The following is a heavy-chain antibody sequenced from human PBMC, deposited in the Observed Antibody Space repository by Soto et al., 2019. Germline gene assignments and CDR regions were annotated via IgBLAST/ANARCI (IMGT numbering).Heavy chain of an antibody. CDR3: ARGPYYDFWKGFAHFDY. D-gene: IGHD3-3*01. Sequence: QVQLEQSGAEVKKPGSSVKVPCKTSGDTFNIYAISWVRQAPGQGLEWMGGIIPGFGTPSYAQKFRDRVTITADESTSTAHMELRSLTSEDTAVYYCARGPYYDFWKGFAHFDYWGQETLVTVSS. V-gene: IGHV1-69*01. CDR2: IIPGFGTP. J-gene: IGHJ4*02. CDR1: GDTFNIYA.